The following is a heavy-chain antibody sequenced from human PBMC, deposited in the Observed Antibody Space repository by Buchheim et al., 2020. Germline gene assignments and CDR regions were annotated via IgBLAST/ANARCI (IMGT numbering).Heavy chain of an antibody. CDR1: GGSISTYY. J-gene: IGHJ4*02. V-gene: IGHV4-59*01. CDR3: ARVASGYDFFDR. Sequence: QVQLQESGPGLVKPSETLSLTCSVSGGSISTYYWSWIRQPPGKGLDWIGYINYNGRTNYNPSLKNRVAISVDTSKNQFSLKLSSVTAADTAVYYCARVASGYDFFDRWGQGTL. D-gene: IGHD5-12*01. CDR2: INYNGRT.